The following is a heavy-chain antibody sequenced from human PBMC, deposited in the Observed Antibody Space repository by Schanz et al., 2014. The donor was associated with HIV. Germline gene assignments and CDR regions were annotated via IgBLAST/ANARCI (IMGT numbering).Heavy chain of an antibody. Sequence: QVQLVESGGGVVQPGRSLRLSCAVSGFTFSGYGMHWVRQAPGKGLEWVAVIWYDGKNRDYADSVKGRFTISRDNSKNTLYRQINSLRADDTAVYYCARDVSYDSSGYYSDYYYGMDVWGQGTTVTVSS. CDR2: IWYDGKNR. V-gene: IGHV3-33*01. J-gene: IGHJ6*02. CDR3: ARDVSYDSSGYYSDYYYGMDV. CDR1: GFTFSGYG. D-gene: IGHD3-22*01.